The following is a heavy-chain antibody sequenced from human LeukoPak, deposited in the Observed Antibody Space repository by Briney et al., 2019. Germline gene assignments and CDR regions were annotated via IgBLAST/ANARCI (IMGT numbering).Heavy chain of an antibody. CDR1: GGTFSSYA. D-gene: IGHD4-17*01. J-gene: IGHJ5*02. CDR2: IIPIFGTA. Sequence: GASVKVSCKASGGTFSSYAISWVRQAPGQGLEWMGGIIPIFGTANYAQKFQGRVTITADESTSTAYMELSSLRSEDTAVYYCARGGDYLHNWFDPWGQGTLVTVSS. CDR3: ARGGDYLHNWFDP. V-gene: IGHV1-69*13.